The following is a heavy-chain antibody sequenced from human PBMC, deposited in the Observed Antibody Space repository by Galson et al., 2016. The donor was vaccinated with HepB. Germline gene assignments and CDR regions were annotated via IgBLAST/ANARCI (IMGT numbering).Heavy chain of an antibody. CDR2: IWHDGSNR. CDR3: AREGVGIAVAATAFDY. V-gene: IGHV3-33*01. CDR1: GFTFSNYG. D-gene: IGHD6-19*01. J-gene: IGHJ4*02. Sequence: SLRLSCAASGFTFSNYGMHWVRQAPGKGLEWVALIWHDGSNRYYADSVKGRFTISRDNSKNTLYLQMNSLRAEDTAVYYCAREGVGIAVAATAFDYWGQGTLVTVSS.